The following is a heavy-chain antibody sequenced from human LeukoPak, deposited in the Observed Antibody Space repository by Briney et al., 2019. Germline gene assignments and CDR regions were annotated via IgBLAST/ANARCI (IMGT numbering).Heavy chain of an antibody. CDR1: GFTFRSYG. CDR2: ITYDDFYK. V-gene: IGHV3-30*18. J-gene: IGHJ4*02. CDR3: AKDRISMVRSSDIDN. D-gene: IGHD3-10*01. Sequence: GGSLRLSCAASGFTFRSYGMHWVRQAPGKGLEWVAFITYDDFYKYYGDSVKGRFTISRDNSKNTLYLQMNSLRVEDTAVYFCAKDRISMVRSSDIDNWGQGTLVTVSS.